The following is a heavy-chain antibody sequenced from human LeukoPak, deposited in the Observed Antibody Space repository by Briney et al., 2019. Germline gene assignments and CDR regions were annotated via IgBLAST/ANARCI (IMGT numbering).Heavy chain of an antibody. J-gene: IGHJ4*02. CDR3: ATRAPVVPAAPDGYFDY. V-gene: IGHV1-69*04. CDR1: GGTFSSYA. D-gene: IGHD2-2*01. Sequence: ASVKVSCKASGGTFSSYAISWVRQAPGQGLEWMGRIIPILGIANYAQKFQGRVTITTDESTSTAYMELSSLRSEDTAVYYCATRAPVVPAAPDGYFDYWGQGTLVTVSS. CDR2: IIPILGIA.